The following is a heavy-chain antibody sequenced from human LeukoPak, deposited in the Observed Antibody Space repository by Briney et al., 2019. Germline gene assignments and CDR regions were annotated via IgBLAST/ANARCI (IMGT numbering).Heavy chain of an antibody. CDR1: GFTFGDYA. CDR3: TPTTVTTRTIDF. V-gene: IGHV3-49*04. D-gene: IGHD4-17*01. J-gene: IGHJ4*02. Sequence: GGSLRLSCTAPGFTFGDYAMSWVRQAPGKGLEWVGFIRNKAYGGTTEYAASVKGRFTISRDDSKSTAYLQMNSLKMEDTAVYYCTPTTVTTRTIDFWGQGTLVTVSS. CDR2: IRNKAYGGTT.